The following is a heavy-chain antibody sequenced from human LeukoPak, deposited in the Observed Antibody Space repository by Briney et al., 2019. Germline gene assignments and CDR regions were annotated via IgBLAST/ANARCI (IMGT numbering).Heavy chain of an antibody. J-gene: IGHJ4*02. CDR3: ARARHGILTGYYLDY. Sequence: PGRSLRLSCAASGFTFSTYAMHWVRQGPGKGLEWVAVISYDGSNKFYADSVKGRFTISRDNSKNTLYLQMSSLSAEDTAVYYCARARHGILTGYYLDYWGQGTLVTVSS. CDR2: ISYDGSNK. V-gene: IGHV3-30-3*01. CDR1: GFTFSTYA. D-gene: IGHD3-9*01.